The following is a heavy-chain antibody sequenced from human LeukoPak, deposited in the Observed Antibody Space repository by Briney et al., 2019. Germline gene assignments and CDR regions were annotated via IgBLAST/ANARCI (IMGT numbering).Heavy chain of an antibody. D-gene: IGHD6-13*01. J-gene: IGHJ5*02. CDR2: IYYSGST. V-gene: IGHV4-39*07. Sequence: PSETLSLTCTVSGGSISSSSYYWGWIRQPPGKGLEWIGSIYYSGSTYYNPSLKSRVTISVDTSKNQFSLKLSSVTAADTAVYYCARDWGIAAAGTGFDPWGQGTLVTVSS. CDR1: GGSISSSSYY. CDR3: ARDWGIAAAGTGFDP.